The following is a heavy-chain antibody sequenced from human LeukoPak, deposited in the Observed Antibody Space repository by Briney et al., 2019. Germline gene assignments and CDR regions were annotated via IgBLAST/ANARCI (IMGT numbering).Heavy chain of an antibody. CDR3: TITVATSIDY. J-gene: IGHJ4*02. CDR1: GFTFSNAW. Sequence: PGGPLRLSCAASGFTFSNAWMSWVRQAPGKGLESVGRIKRNTDGGTTDYAALVKGRFTISRDDSKNTLYLQMNSLNIEDTAVYYCTITVATSIDYWGQGTLVTVSS. V-gene: IGHV3-15*01. CDR2: IKRNTDGGTT. D-gene: IGHD5-12*01.